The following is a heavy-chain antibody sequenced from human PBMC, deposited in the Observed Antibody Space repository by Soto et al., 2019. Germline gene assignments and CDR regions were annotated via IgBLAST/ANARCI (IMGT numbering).Heavy chain of an antibody. Sequence: QVQLVESGGGVVQPGRSLRLSRAASGFIFSSYAMHWVRQAPGKGLEWVAVISYDGSNKYYADSVKGRFTISRDNSKNTLYLQMNSLRAEDTAVYYCETYGDYNYGMDVWGQGTTVTVSS. CDR1: GFIFSSYA. CDR2: ISYDGSNK. D-gene: IGHD4-17*01. J-gene: IGHJ6*02. V-gene: IGHV3-30-3*01. CDR3: ETYGDYNYGMDV.